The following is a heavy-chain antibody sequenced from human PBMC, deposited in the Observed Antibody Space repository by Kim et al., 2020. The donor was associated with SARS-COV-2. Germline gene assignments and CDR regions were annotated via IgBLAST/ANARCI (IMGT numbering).Heavy chain of an antibody. J-gene: IGHJ4*02. Sequence: ASVKVSCKASANTFTSYGINWVRQAPGQGLEWMGWISAYNGNTNYAQKLQGRVTMTTDTSTSTAYMELRSLRSDDTAVYYCARALRLGELSADFDYWGQGTLVTVSS. D-gene: IGHD3-16*02. CDR3: ARALRLGELSADFDY. CDR2: ISAYNGNT. V-gene: IGHV1-18*01. CDR1: ANTFTSYG.